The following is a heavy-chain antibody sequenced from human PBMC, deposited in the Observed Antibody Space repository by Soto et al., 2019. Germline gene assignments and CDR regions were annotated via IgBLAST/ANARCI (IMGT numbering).Heavy chain of an antibody. CDR2: ISGSGGST. Sequence: EVQLLESGGGLVQPGGSLRLSCAASGFTFSSYAMNWVRQAPGKGLEWVSVISGSGGSTYYADAVKGRFTISRDNSKNTLYLQMSSLRSEGTAVYYCAKRTVGWYCDLWGRGTLVTVSS. D-gene: IGHD4-17*01. CDR1: GFTFSSYA. CDR3: AKRTVGWYCDL. J-gene: IGHJ2*01. V-gene: IGHV3-23*01.